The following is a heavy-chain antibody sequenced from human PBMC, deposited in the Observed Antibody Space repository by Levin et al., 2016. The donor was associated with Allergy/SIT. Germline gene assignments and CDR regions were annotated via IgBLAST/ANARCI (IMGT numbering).Heavy chain of an antibody. D-gene: IGHD2-2*01. J-gene: IGHJ4*02. CDR1: GGSISDNAYY. V-gene: IGHV4-39*01. CDR3: ANQPAYCSRNNCYEY. Sequence: SETLSLTCTVAGGSISDNAYYWGWIRQPPGKGLEWIGSIYYSGSTYYYNPSLKSRVTISVDTSKNQFSLRLSSVTAADTAVYYCANQPAYCSRNNCYEYWGQGTLVTVSS. CDR2: IYYSGSTY.